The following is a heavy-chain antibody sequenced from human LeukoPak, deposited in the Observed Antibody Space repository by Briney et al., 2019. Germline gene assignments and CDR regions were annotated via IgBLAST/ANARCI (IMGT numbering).Heavy chain of an antibody. CDR1: GFTFSSYG. CDR3: AGGYSSSWYETYFYYMDV. V-gene: IGHV3-23*01. J-gene: IGHJ6*03. D-gene: IGHD6-13*01. CDR2: ISGSGGST. Sequence: PGGSLRLSCAASGFTFSSYGMSWVRQAPGKGLEWVSAISGSGGSTYYADSVKGRFTISRDNSKNTLFLQMNSLRAEDTAVYYCAGGYSSSWYETYFYYMDVWGKGTTVTVSS.